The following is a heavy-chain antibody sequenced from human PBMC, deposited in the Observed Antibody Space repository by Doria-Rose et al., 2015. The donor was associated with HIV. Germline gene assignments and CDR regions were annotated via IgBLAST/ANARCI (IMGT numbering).Heavy chain of an antibody. CDR1: GDSISSGDSF. Sequence: QVQLQESGPGLVRPSQTLSPTCTVSGDSISSGDSFWSWIRQPPGKGPEWIGYISSSGTTYYYPSLSGRLTISLDASKNQFSLDLNSVTAADTAVYYCARARNYGFPHFFDFWGQGTLVTVSS. CDR3: ARARNYGFPHFFDF. D-gene: IGHD3-10*01. V-gene: IGHV4-30-4*01. CDR2: ISSSGTT. J-gene: IGHJ4*02.